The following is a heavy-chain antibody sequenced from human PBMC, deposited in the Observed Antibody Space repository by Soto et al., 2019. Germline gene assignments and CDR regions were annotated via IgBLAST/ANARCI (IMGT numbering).Heavy chain of an antibody. Sequence: QVQLVESGGGVVQPGRSLRLSCAASRFTFRNYGMHWVRQAPGKGLEWLAVIWHDGSNQYYTDFVKGRFSISRDNSKNTLYLQMNSLRDDDTGIYYCARQMPSAYGDYACPDYWGQGTLVSVSS. J-gene: IGHJ4*02. CDR3: ARQMPSAYGDYACPDY. CDR2: IWHDGSNQ. D-gene: IGHD4-17*01. V-gene: IGHV3-33*01. CDR1: RFTFRNYG.